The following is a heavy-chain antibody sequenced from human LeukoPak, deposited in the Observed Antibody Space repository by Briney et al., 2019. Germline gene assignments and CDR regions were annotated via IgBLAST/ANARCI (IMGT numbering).Heavy chain of an antibody. CDR3: ARQDYYDSSGYYYTLSDY. J-gene: IGHJ4*02. CDR1: GYSFTSYW. Sequence: GESLKISCKGSGYSFTSYWIGWVRQMPGKGLEWMGIIYPGDSDTRYSPSFQGQVTISADKSISTAYLQWSSLKASDTAMYYCARQDYYDSSGYYYTLSDYWGQGTLVTVSS. CDR2: IYPGDSDT. D-gene: IGHD3-22*01. V-gene: IGHV5-51*01.